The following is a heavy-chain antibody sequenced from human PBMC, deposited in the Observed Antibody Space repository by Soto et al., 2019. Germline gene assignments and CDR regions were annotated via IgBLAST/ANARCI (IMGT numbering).Heavy chain of an antibody. V-gene: IGHV4-59*01. Sequence: PSETLSLTCTVSGGSISSYYWSWIRQPPGKGLEWIGYIYYSGSTNYNPSLKSRVTISVDTSKNQFSLKLSSVTAADTAVYYFARALLPAYDYVWGSYRYYFDYWGQGTLVTVSS. J-gene: IGHJ4*02. D-gene: IGHD3-16*02. CDR2: IYYSGST. CDR1: GGSISSYY. CDR3: ARALLPAYDYVWGSYRYYFDY.